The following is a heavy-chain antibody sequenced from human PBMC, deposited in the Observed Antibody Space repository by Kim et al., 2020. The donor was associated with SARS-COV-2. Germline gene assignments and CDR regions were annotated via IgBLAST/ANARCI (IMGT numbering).Heavy chain of an antibody. J-gene: IGHJ4*02. D-gene: IGHD5-12*01. CDR3: ARGGDGYNAFDY. Sequence: SVKVSCKASGGTFSSYAISWVRQAPGQGLEWMGGIIPIFGTANYAQKFQGRVTITADESTSTAYMELSSLRSEDTAVYYCARGGDGYNAFDYWGQGTLVTVSS. CDR1: GGTFSSYA. CDR2: IIPIFGTA. V-gene: IGHV1-69*13.